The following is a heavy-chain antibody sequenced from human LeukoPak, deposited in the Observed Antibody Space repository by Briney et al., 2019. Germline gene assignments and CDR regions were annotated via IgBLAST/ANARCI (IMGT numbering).Heavy chain of an antibody. CDR2: INHNSGGT. D-gene: IGHD3-9*01. J-gene: IGHJ6*03. V-gene: IGHV1-2*02. Sequence: ASVKVSCKASGYTFTGYYMHWVRQAPGQGLEWMGWINHNSGGTNYAQKLQGRVTMTRDTSISTDYMELSRLRSDDTAVYYCARVGSDILTGKGVYYMDAWAKGPRSPSP. CDR3: ARVGSDILTGKGVYYMDA. CDR1: GYTFTGYY.